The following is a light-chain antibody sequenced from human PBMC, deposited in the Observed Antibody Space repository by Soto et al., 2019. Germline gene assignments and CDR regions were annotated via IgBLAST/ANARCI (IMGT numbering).Light chain of an antibody. CDR2: GAS. CDR1: QSVSNNY. J-gene: IGKJ1*01. V-gene: IGKV3-20*01. Sequence: EIVLTQSPGTLSLSPGERATLSCRASQSVSNNYLAWYQQKPGQAPRLLIYGASNRATGIPDRFSGSGSGTDFSLTISRLQPEDFAVYYCQQYGRSGTFGEGTKVEIK. CDR3: QQYGRSGT.